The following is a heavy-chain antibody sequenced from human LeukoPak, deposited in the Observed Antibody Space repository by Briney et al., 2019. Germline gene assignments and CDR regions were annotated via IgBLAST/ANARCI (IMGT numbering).Heavy chain of an antibody. Sequence: ASVKVSCKASGGTFSSYAISWVRQAPGQGLEWMGGIIPIFGTANYAQKFQGRVTITTDESTSTAYMELSSLRSEDAAVYYCARARLVRGADYMDVWGKGTTVTVSS. J-gene: IGHJ6*03. V-gene: IGHV1-69*05. CDR1: GGTFSSYA. CDR2: IIPIFGTA. D-gene: IGHD3-10*01. CDR3: ARARLVRGADYMDV.